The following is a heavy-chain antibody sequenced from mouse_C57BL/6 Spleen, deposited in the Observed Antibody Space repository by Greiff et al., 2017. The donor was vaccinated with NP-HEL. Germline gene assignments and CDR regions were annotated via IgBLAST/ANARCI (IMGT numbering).Heavy chain of an antibody. CDR1: GFNIKDYY. D-gene: IGHD1-1*01. V-gene: IGHV14-1*01. Sequence: EVQLQQSGAELVRPGASVKLSCTASGFNIKDYYMHWVKQRPEQGLEWIGRIDPEDGDTEYAPKFQGKATMTADTSSNTAYLQLSSLTSEDTAVYYCTTHTHITTVVATNYWGQGTTLTVSS. CDR2: IDPEDGDT. CDR3: TTHTHITTVVATNY. J-gene: IGHJ2*01.